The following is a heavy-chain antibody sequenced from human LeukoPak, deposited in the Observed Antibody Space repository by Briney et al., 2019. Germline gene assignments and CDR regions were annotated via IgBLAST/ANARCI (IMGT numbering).Heavy chain of an antibody. D-gene: IGHD6-19*01. Sequence: QAGGSLTLSCAASGFTFNRNNMSSVSQAAGKGLEWVSYVSNTSITMYYADSVKGRFPIPRDNAKNSLYLQMNSLRADDPAVYYCARETILAVAGDFWGQGTLVTVSS. V-gene: IGHV3-48*01. J-gene: IGHJ4*02. CDR2: VSNTSITM. CDR1: GFTFNRNN. CDR3: ARETILAVAGDF.